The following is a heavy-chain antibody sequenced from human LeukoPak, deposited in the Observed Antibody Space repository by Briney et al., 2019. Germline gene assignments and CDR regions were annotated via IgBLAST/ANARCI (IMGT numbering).Heavy chain of an antibody. Sequence: PGGSLRLSCAASGFTFSSSLMHWVRQAPGKGLVWVSRTNSDGSTTSYAGSVKGRFTISRDNAKDTLYLQMNSLRAEDTAMYYCARVRGYSYYGGYYYYMDVWGKGTTVTVSS. V-gene: IGHV3-74*01. J-gene: IGHJ6*03. CDR2: TNSDGSTT. CDR1: GFTFSSSL. CDR3: ARVRGYSYYGGYYYYMDV. D-gene: IGHD5-18*01.